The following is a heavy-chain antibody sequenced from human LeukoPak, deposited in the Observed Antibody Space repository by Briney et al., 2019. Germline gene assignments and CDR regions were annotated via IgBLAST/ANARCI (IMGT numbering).Heavy chain of an antibody. Sequence: IPSETLSLTCTVSGGSISSGGYSWSWIRQPPGKGLEWIGYIYHSGSTYYNPSLKSRVTISVDRSKNQFSLKLSSVTAADTAVYYCARTDYYDSSGTFDYWGQGTLVTVSS. V-gene: IGHV4-30-2*01. CDR1: GGSISSGGYS. CDR2: IYHSGST. J-gene: IGHJ4*02. D-gene: IGHD3-22*01. CDR3: ARTDYYDSSGTFDY.